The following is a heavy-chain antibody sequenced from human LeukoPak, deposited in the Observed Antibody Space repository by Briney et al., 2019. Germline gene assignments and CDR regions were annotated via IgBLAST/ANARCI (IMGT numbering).Heavy chain of an antibody. V-gene: IGHV3-30*02. CDR2: IRYDGSNK. CDR1: GFTFSSYG. J-gene: IGHJ4*02. CDR3: ASGYSSSWPTDY. Sequence: GGSLRLSCAASGFTFSSYGMHWVRQAPGKGLEWVAFIRYDGSNKYYADSVKGRFTISRDNSKNTLYLQMNSLRAEDTAVYYCASGYSSSWPTDYWGQGTLVTVSS. D-gene: IGHD6-13*01.